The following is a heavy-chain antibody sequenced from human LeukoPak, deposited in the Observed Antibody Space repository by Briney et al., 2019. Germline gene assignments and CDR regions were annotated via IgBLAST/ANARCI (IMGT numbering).Heavy chain of an antibody. V-gene: IGHV3-11*04. CDR1: GFTFSDYY. Sequence: TGGSLRLSCAASGFTFSDYYMSWIRQAPGKGLEWVSYISSSGSTIYYADSVKGRFTISRDNAKNSLYLQMNSLRAEDTAVYYCARVGDGYRFYYYMDVWGKGTTVTVSS. CDR2: ISSSGSTI. CDR3: ARVGDGYRFYYYMDV. D-gene: IGHD5-24*01. J-gene: IGHJ6*03.